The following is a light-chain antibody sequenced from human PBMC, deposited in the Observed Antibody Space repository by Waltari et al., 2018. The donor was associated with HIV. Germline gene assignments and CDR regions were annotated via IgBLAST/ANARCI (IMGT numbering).Light chain of an antibody. CDR2: SNK. CDR1: YSNIGTDV. V-gene: IGLV1-44*01. Sequence: QSVLTQPPSASGTPGQRVTISCSGSYSNIGTDVVNWYQQLPGTAPKLLPYSNKRRPQRAPDRFSGAKAGTSDSLAISGVQSEDEAAYFCAAWDDSLNALLFGGGTKLTV. J-gene: IGLJ2*01. CDR3: AAWDDSLNALL.